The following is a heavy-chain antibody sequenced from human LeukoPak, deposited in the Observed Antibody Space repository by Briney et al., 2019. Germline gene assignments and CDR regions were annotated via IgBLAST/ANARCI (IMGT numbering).Heavy chain of an antibody. D-gene: IGHD5-18*01. CDR3: ARQDTAIIADAFDI. CDR1: GGSINNYY. V-gene: IGHV4-59*08. Sequence: SETLSLTCTVSGGSINNYYWTWIRQPPGKGLECIGYVYYTGSTYYNPSLKSRVTISVDTSRNQFSLELKSVTAADTAVYYCARQDTAIIADAFDIWGQGTMVTVSS. CDR2: VYYTGST. J-gene: IGHJ3*02.